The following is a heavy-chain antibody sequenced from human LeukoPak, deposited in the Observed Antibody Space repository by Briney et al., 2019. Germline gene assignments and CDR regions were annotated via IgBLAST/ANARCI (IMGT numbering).Heavy chain of an antibody. J-gene: IGHJ4*02. CDR3: AKSDVVVTAVLDY. CDR2: ISYDGSNK. Sequence: TGGSLRLSCAASGFTFSSYGMHWVRQAPGKGLEWVAVISYDGSNKYYADSVKGRFTISRDNSKNTLYLQMNSLRAEDTVVYYCAKSDVVVTAVLDYWGQGTLVTVSS. D-gene: IGHD2-21*02. V-gene: IGHV3-30*18. CDR1: GFTFSSYG.